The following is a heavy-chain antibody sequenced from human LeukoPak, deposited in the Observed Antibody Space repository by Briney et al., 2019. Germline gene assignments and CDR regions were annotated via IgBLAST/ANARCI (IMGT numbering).Heavy chain of an antibody. J-gene: IGHJ4*02. V-gene: IGHV3-7*01. D-gene: IGHD5-18*01. CDR3: ARGGYSYGHDY. CDR1: AFAFSAYW. Sequence: GGSLTLSCAASAFAFSAYWMSWVRQAPGKGQERLHKKKPDGSEKYYVDSVKGRFTISRDKAKNSLYLQMNSLRDEDTAVYYCARGGYSYGHDYWGQGTLVTVSS. CDR2: KKPDGSEK.